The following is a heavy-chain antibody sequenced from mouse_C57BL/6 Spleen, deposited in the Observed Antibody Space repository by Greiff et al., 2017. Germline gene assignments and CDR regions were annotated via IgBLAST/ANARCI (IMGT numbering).Heavy chain of an antibody. D-gene: IGHD6-5*01. Sequence: EVQGVESGGGLVKPGGSLKLSCAASGFTFSSYTMSWVRQTPEKRLEWVATISGGGGNTYYPDSVKGRFTISRDNATNTLYLKMSSLRSEDTALYYCARQGLDYEYYFDYWGQCTTLTFSS. J-gene: IGHJ2*01. V-gene: IGHV5-9*01. CDR3: ARQGLDYEYYFDY. CDR2: ISGGGGNT. CDR1: GFTFSSYT.